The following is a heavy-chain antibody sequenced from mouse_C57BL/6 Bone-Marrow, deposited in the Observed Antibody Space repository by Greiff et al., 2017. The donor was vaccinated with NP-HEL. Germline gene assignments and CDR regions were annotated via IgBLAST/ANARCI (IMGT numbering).Heavy chain of an antibody. CDR2: INPSSGYT. CDR1: GYTFTSYW. J-gene: IGHJ3*01. D-gene: IGHD2-3*01. Sequence: VQLQQSGAELAKPGASVKLSCKASGYTFTSYWMHWVKQRPGQGLEWIGYINPSSGYTKYNQKFKDKATLTADTSSNTAYMQLSSLTTDDSAICYCARFGYDGYYAWFAYWGQGTLVTVSA. CDR3: ARFGYDGYYAWFAY. V-gene: IGHV1-7*01.